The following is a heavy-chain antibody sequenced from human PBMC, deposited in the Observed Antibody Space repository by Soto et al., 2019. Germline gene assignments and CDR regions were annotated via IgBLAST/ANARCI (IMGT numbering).Heavy chain of an antibody. D-gene: IGHD3-3*01. V-gene: IGHV4-34*01. CDR1: GGAFSGYY. CDR2: INHRAST. Sequence: ETLSLTCAVSGGAFSGYYWSWIRQPPGKGLDWSEEINHRASTNSIPSLKRGVAISVDTTKSQSPLMLTSVTAADTAMYSRARGDLLAQPGHSHYFPGMVDGAPGTTVNVSS. J-gene: IGHJ6*02. CDR3: ARGDLLAQPGHSHYFPGMVD.